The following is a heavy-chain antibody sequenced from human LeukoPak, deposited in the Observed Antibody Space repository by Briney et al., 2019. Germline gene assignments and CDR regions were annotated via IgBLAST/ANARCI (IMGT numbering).Heavy chain of an antibody. CDR1: GYSFTSYW. J-gene: IGHJ5*02. CDR3: ARHMGDIVVVPAAIHWFDP. V-gene: IGHV5-51*01. Sequence: GESLKTSCKGSGYSFTSYWIGWVRQMPGKGLEWMGITYPGDSDTRYSPSFQGQVTISADKSISTAYLQWSSLKASDTAMYYCARHMGDIVVVPAAIHWFDPWGQGTLVTVSS. D-gene: IGHD2-2*01. CDR2: TYPGDSDT.